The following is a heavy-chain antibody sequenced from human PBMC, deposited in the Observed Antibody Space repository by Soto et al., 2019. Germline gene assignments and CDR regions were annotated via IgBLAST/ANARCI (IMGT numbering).Heavy chain of an antibody. CDR1: GYTFTSYY. CDR3: ARVGVLRYFDWSYGMDV. Sequence: ASVKVSCKASGYTFTSYYMHWVRQAPGQGLEWMGIINPSGGSTSYAQKFQGRVTMTRDTSTSTVYMELSSVTAADTAVYYCARVGVLRYFDWSYGMDVWGQGTTVTVSS. D-gene: IGHD3-9*01. CDR2: INPSGGST. J-gene: IGHJ6*02. V-gene: IGHV1-46*01.